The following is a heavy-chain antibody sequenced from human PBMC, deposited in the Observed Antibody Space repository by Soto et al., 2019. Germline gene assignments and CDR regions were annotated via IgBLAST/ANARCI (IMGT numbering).Heavy chain of an antibody. CDR1: GFTFDDYA. CDR3: AKEDALYSSSWGGAFDI. Sequence: EVQLVESGGGMVQPGRSLRLSCAASGFTFDDYAMHWVRQAPGKSLEWVSGISWNSGSIGYADSVKGRFTISRDNAKKSLYLQMNSLRAEDTALYYCAKEDALYSSSWGGAFDIWGQGTMVTVSS. CDR2: ISWNSGSI. D-gene: IGHD6-13*01. J-gene: IGHJ3*02. V-gene: IGHV3-9*01.